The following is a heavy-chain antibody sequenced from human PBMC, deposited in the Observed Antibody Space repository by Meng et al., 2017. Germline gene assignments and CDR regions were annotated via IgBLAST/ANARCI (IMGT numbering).Heavy chain of an antibody. J-gene: IGHJ5*02. CDR1: GFSLSTSGVG. CDR3: AHRRGDSREGWFDP. D-gene: IGHD2-21*02. Sequence: QTPLKASGHRLFKPTQTLTLTCTFSGFSLSTSGVGVGWIRQPPGKALEWLALIYWDDDKRYSPSLKSRLTITKDTSKNQVVLTMTNMDPVDTATYYCAHRRGDSREGWFDPWGQGTLVTVSS. CDR2: IYWDDDK. V-gene: IGHV2-5*02.